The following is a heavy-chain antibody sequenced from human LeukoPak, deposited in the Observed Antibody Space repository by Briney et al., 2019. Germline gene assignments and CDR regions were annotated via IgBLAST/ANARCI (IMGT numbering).Heavy chain of an antibody. CDR1: GFTFSSYA. Sequence: GGSLRLSCAASGFTFSSYAMHWVRQAPGKGLEWVAVISYDGSNKYYADSVKGRFTISRDNSKNTLYLQMNSLRAEDTAVYYCAREHHDGSPEIWGQGTMVSVSS. D-gene: IGHD3-16*01. CDR2: ISYDGSNK. V-gene: IGHV3-30-3*01. J-gene: IGHJ3*02. CDR3: AREHHDGSPEI.